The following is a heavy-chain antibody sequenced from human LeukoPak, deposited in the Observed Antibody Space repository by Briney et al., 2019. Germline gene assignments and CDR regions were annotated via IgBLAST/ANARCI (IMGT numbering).Heavy chain of an antibody. V-gene: IGHV4-39*07. J-gene: IGHJ4*02. CDR1: GGSISSSRYY. D-gene: IGHD3-22*01. CDR3: ARVGDYYYDSSGQADF. CDR2: IYYSGST. Sequence: PSETLSLTCTGSGGSISSSRYYWGWIRQPPGKGLEWIGSIYYSGSTYYNPSLKSRVTISVDTSKNQFSLKLSSVTAADTAVYYCARVGDYYYDSSGQADFWGQGTLVTVSS.